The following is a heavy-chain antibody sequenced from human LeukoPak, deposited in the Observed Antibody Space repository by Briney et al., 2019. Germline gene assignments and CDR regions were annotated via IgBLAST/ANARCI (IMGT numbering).Heavy chain of an antibody. CDR3: ASWPPIYYYDSSAKAGNDY. J-gene: IGHJ4*02. CDR2: IYYSGST. D-gene: IGHD3-22*01. CDR1: GGSISSYY. Sequence: SETLSLTCTVSGGSISSYYWSWIRQPPGKGLEWIGYIYYSGSTNYNPSLKSRVTISVDTSKNQFSLKLSSETAADTAVYYCASWPPIYYYDSSAKAGNDYWGQGTLVTVSS. V-gene: IGHV4-59*01.